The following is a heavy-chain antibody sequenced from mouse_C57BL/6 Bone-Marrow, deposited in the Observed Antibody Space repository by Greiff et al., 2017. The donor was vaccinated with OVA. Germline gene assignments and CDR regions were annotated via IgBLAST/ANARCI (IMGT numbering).Heavy chain of an antibody. J-gene: IGHJ3*01. CDR3: ALLTGRAY. V-gene: IGHV1-82*01. Sequence: QVQLQQSGPELVKPGASVKISCKASGYAFSSSWMNWVKQRPGKGLEWIGRIYPGDGDTNYNGKFKGKATLTADKSSSTAYMQLSSLTSEDSAVYFSALLTGRAYWGQGTLVTVSA. CDR1: GYAFSSSW. CDR2: IYPGDGDT. D-gene: IGHD4-1*01.